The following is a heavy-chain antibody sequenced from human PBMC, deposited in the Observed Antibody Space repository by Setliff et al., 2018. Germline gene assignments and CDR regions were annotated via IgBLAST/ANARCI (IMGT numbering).Heavy chain of an antibody. CDR1: GGTFSSYA. D-gene: IGHD3-22*01. Sequence: SVKVSCKASGGTFSSYAISWVRQAPGQGLEWMGGIIPIFGSTNNAEKFQGRVTFSADESMSTVYMELSSLTSADTALYYCARDALYDSNDRNSYYGNWLDPWGQGTLVTVSS. V-gene: IGHV1-69*13. CDR2: IIPIFGST. J-gene: IGHJ5*02. CDR3: ARDALYDSNDRNSYYGNWLDP.